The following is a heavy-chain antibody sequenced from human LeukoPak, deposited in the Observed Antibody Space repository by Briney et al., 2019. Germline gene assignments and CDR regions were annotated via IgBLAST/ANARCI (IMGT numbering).Heavy chain of an antibody. CDR1: GYTFTSYG. CDR3: ARGRGSGWHYYYYGMDV. D-gene: IGHD6-19*01. CDR2: ISAYNGNT. V-gene: IGHV1-18*01. J-gene: IGHJ6*02. Sequence: ASVKVSCKASGYTFTSYGISWVQQAPGQGLEWMGWISAYNGNTNYAQKLQGRVTMTTDTSTSTAYMELRSLRSDDTAVYYCARGRGSGWHYYYYGMDVWGQGTTVTVSS.